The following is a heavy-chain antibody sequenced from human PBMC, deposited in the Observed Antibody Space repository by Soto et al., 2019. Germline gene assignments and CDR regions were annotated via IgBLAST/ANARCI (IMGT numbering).Heavy chain of an antibody. D-gene: IGHD2-2*01. V-gene: IGHV1-3*05. CDR3: ASHPCWSSTSCYVRPLGY. Sequence: QVQLVQSGAEEKKPGASVKVSCKASGYTFTSYAMHWVRQAPGQRLEWMGWINAGNGNTKYSQKFQGRVTITRDTSASTAYMELSSLRSEDRAVYYCASHPCWSSTSCYVRPLGYWGQGTLVTVSS. CDR2: INAGNGNT. CDR1: GYTFTSYA. J-gene: IGHJ4*02.